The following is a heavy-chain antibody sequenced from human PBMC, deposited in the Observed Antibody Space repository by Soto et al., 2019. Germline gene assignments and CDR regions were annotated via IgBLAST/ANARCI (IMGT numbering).Heavy chain of an antibody. CDR2: IYYSGST. D-gene: IGHD1-26*01. CDR3: ATRDTTTSWAY. J-gene: IGHJ4*02. V-gene: IGHV4-39*01. Sequence: KPSDTLSLTCAVSGGSISRSGFYWGWVRQPPGKGLEWIGSIYYSGSTYYDPSLKGRLAISVDTSKNQFSLRLSSVTAADTAVYYCATRDTTTSWAYWGQGTLVTVSS. CDR1: GGSISRSGFY.